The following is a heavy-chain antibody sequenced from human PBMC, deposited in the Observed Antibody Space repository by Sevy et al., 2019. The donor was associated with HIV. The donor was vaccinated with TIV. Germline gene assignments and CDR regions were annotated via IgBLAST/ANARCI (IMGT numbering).Heavy chain of an antibody. CDR1: GFSFDSYG. J-gene: IGHJ6*03. V-gene: IGHV3-23*01. CDR3: SKGGGGHYDPDEIGYYFYYYNMDV. Sequence: GGSLRLSCAVSGFSFDSYGMTWVRQAPGKGLEWVSGISGSGTRTYYADSVKGRFSISRDNSKNRLYLQMNSLRSEDTAIYYCSKGGGGHYDPDEIGYYFYYYNMDVWGKGTTVTVSS. CDR2: ISGSGTRT. D-gene: IGHD3-22*01.